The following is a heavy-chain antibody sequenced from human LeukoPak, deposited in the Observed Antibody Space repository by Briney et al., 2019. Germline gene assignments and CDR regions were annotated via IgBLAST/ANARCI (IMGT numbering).Heavy chain of an antibody. CDR1: GFTFTIHA. V-gene: IGHV3-30-3*01. J-gene: IGHJ4*02. CDR3: AKDLIAGPPDYFDY. D-gene: IGHD2-21*01. CDR2: TDGTNK. Sequence: EGSLRLPCAASGFTFTIHAVHWVRQAPGKGLEWVAVTDGTNKFYSDSVRGRFTISGDTSKNTIYLQMNSLRPEDTAMYYCAKDLIAGPPDYFDYWGQGTLVSVSS.